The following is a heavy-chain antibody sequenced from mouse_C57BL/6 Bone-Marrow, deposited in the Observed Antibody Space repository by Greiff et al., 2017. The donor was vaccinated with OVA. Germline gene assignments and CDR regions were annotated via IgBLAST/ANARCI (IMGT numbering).Heavy chain of an antibody. Sequence: QVQLKQSGAELARPGASVKLSCKASGYTFTSYGISWVNQRTGQGLEWIGEIYPRSGNTYYNEKFKGKATLTADKSSSTAYMELRSLTSEDSAVYFCARNQGLRRGFAYWGQGTLVTVSA. D-gene: IGHD2-4*01. CDR2: IYPRSGNT. CDR3: ARNQGLRRGFAY. J-gene: IGHJ3*01. CDR1: GYTFTSYG. V-gene: IGHV1-81*01.